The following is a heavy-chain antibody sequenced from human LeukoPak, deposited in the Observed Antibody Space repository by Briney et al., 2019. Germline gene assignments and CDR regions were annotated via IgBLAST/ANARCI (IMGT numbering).Heavy chain of an antibody. CDR3: ERDERYSYGDNHYPDLGF. J-gene: IGHJ4*02. CDR1: GYTFTGYY. D-gene: IGHD4/OR15-4a*01. CDR2: INPNSGAT. V-gene: IGHV1-2*02. Sequence: GASVKVSCKASGYTFTGYYLFWVRQAPGQGLEWMGWINPNSGATKYAQKFQGRVTLTRDTSIRTTYMELSSLRSDDTAVYYCERDERYSYGDNHYPDLGFWGQGTPVTVSS.